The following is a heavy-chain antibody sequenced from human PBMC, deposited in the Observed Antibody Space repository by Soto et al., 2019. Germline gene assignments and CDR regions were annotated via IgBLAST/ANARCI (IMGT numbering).Heavy chain of an antibody. J-gene: IGHJ5*02. CDR2: INHTAGT. V-gene: IGHV4-34*01. Sequence: SETLSLTCAVYGGSVNGYYWNWLRQPPGKGLEWIGEINHTAGTHYNPSLKSRVTMSVDTSKNQFSLRLSSVTAADTAIYYCATRITVFGLLIPPFDPWGQGTQVTVSS. CDR1: GGSVNGYY. D-gene: IGHD3-3*01. CDR3: ATRITVFGLLIPPFDP.